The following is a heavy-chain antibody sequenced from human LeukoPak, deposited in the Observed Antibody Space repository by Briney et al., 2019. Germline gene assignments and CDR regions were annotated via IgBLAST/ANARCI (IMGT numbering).Heavy chain of an antibody. J-gene: IGHJ4*02. CDR1: GFSFSSYA. V-gene: IGHV3-23*01. CDR2: ISGRGDNT. D-gene: IGHD3-10*01. CDR3: ASPIGESTFDY. Sequence: GGSLRLSCAASGFSFSSYAMSWVRQGPGKGLEGVSGISGRGDNTDYADSVKGRFTISRDNSKNTLFLQMTSLRAEDTAVYYCASPIGESTFDYWGRGTLVTVSS.